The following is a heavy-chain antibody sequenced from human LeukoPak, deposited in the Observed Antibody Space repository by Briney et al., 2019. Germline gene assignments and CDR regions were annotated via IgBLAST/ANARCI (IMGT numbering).Heavy chain of an antibody. Sequence: ASVKVSCKASGYTFTSYYMHWVRQAPGQGLEWMGIINPSGGSTSYAQKFQGRVTMTRDTSTSTVYMELNSLRSEDTAVYYCARDYYDDAFDIWGQGTMVTVSS. CDR2: INPSGGST. CDR1: GYTFTSYY. J-gene: IGHJ3*02. CDR3: ARDYYDDAFDI. V-gene: IGHV1-46*01. D-gene: IGHD3-22*01.